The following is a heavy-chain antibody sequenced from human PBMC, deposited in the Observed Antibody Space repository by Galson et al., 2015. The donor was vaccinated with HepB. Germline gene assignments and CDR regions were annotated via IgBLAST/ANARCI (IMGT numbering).Heavy chain of an antibody. J-gene: IGHJ4*02. CDR3: ARGPRTVYAVYFDY. V-gene: IGHV3-33*03. D-gene: IGHD2-8*01. CDR1: GLTFSDYG. Sequence: SLRLSCATSGLTFSDYGMHWVRQAPGKGLEWVALIWYDGSDTYYADSVKGRFTISRDSSKKTVYLQMNSLRAEDTALYYCARGPRTVYAVYFDYWGQGALVTVSS. CDR2: IWYDGSDT.